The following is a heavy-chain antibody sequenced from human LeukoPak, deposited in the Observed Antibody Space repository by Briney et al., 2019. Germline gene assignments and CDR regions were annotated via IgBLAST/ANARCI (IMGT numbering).Heavy chain of an antibody. CDR1: GYSFTTNW. Sequence: GESLNISCKASGYSFTTNWIGWVRQMPGQGLEWMGIIFPGDSDTRYSPPFLGRATISAEKTTPTAYRQWRCLKASDTAIYYCAKSSSRGAIAASGVYYWGHGTLVT. V-gene: IGHV5-51*01. CDR3: AKSSSRGAIAASGVYY. CDR2: IFPGDSDT. J-gene: IGHJ4*01. D-gene: IGHD6-13*01.